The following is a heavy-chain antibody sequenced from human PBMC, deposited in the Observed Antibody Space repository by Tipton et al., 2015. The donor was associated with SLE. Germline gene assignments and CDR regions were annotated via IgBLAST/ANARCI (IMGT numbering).Heavy chain of an antibody. CDR1: SSYY. D-gene: IGHD2-15*01. CDR3: ANGVLRIPEIASGVTGCPEN. CDR2: IRYDGTNK. J-gene: IGHJ4*02. Sequence: SSYYWGWIRQAPGKGLAWVAFIRYDGTNKYYADSVKGRFTISRDNSKNTVFLQMNSLRAEDTAVYYCANGVLRIPEIASGVTGCPENWGQVTLVTVPS. V-gene: IGHV3-30*02.